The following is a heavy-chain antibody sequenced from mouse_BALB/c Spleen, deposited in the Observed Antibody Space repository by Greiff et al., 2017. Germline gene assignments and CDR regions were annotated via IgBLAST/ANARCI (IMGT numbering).Heavy chain of an antibody. V-gene: IGHV1-87*01. CDR3: ARGTTVYFDY. D-gene: IGHD1-1*01. CDR1: GYTFTSYW. CDR2: IYPGDGDT. Sequence: VQLQQSGAELARPGASVKLSCKASGYTFTSYWMQWVKQRPGQGLEWIGAIYPGDGDTRYTQKFKGKATLTADKSSSTAYMQLSSLASEDSAVYYCARGTTVYFDYWGQGTTLTVSS. J-gene: IGHJ2*01.